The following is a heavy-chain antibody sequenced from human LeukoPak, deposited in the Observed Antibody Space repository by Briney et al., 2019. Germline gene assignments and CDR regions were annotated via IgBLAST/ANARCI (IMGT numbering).Heavy chain of an antibody. CDR1: GFMFNTYA. CDR3: ARDQNAIVVVTAIDY. CDR2: ISDDGSNK. V-gene: IGHV3-30-3*01. D-gene: IGHD2-21*02. J-gene: IGHJ4*02. Sequence: GGSLRLSCSASGFMFNTYAMHWVRQAPGKGQERVAAISDDGSNKYYADSVKGRFTISRDNSKITLYLQMNSLRAEDTAVYYCARDQNAIVVVTAIDYWGQGTLVTVSS.